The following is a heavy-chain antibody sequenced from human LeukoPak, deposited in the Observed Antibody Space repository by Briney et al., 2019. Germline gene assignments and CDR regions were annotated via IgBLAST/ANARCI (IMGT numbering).Heavy chain of an antibody. CDR3: AGLIRPGWFDP. CDR1: SGSISTSNYY. D-gene: IGHD1-14*01. J-gene: IGHJ5*02. CDR2: IFYSGST. Sequence: SETLSLTCTVSSGSISTSNYYWGWVRQPPGKALGWIGNIFYSGSTYYNPSLKSRVTISVDTSRNQFSLKLSSVTAADTAVYYCAGLIRPGWFDPWGQGTLVTVSS. V-gene: IGHV4-39*01.